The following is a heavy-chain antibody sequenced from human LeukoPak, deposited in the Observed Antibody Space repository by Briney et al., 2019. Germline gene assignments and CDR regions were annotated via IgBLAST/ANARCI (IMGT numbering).Heavy chain of an antibody. CDR1: GFTFSSYG. D-gene: IGHD2-2*01. CDR2: ISYDGSNE. CDR3: ARVRAGYCTSTSCYTGMDV. V-gene: IGHV3-30*03. Sequence: GGSLRLSCAASGFTFSSYGMHWVRQAPGKGLEWVALISYDGSNEYYADSVRGRFTISRDNSKFTLYMQMNSLRAEDAAVYYCARVRAGYCTSTSCYTGMDVWGQGTTVTVSS. J-gene: IGHJ6*02.